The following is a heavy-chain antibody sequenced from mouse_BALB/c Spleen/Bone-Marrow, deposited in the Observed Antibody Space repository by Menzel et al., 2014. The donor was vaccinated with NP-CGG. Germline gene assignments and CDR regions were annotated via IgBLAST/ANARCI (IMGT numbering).Heavy chain of an antibody. CDR2: ISTYSGNT. V-gene: IGHV1-67*01. J-gene: IGHJ3*01. D-gene: IGHD2-14*01. CDR3: ARGNRYDGAWFAY. Sequence: VKVVESGPELVRPGVSVKISCKGSGYTFXDYAMHWVKQSHAKSLEWIGVISTYSGNTNYNQKFKGKATMTVDKSSSTAYMELARSTSEDSAIYYCARGNRYDGAWFAYWGQGTLVTVSA. CDR1: GYTFXDYA.